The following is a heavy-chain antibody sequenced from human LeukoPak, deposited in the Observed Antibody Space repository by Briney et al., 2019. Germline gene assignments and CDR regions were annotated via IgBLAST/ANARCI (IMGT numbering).Heavy chain of an antibody. CDR2: IIPILGIA. CDR1: GGTFSSYA. J-gene: IGHJ6*02. V-gene: IGHV1-69*04. D-gene: IGHD6-19*01. CDR3: ARAPNSSGWYWRADYYYGMGV. Sequence: SVTVSCKASGGTFSSYAISWVRQAPGQGLEWMGRIIPILGIANYAQKFQGRVTITADKSTSTAHMELSRLRSEDTAAYYCARAPNSSGWYWRADYYYGMGVWGQGTTVTVSS.